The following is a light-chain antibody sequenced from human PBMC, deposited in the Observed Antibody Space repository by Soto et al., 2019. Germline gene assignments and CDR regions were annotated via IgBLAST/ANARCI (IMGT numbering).Light chain of an antibody. CDR1: QGIGVS. V-gene: IGKV1-27*01. J-gene: IGKJ1*01. CDR3: QKYDTVPVI. Sequence: DIRMTQSPSSLSASVGDRVTITCRASQGIGVSLAWFQQKPGKVPQLLIFHASSLQSGVTSRFSGSGYETDFTLTISSLQPEDAATYYCQKYDTVPVIFGQGTKVEIK. CDR2: HAS.